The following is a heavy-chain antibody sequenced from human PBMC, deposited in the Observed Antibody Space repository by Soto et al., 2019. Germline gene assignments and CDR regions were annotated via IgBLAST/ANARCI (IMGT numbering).Heavy chain of an antibody. D-gene: IGHD1-26*01. CDR2: ISGSGGST. CDR3: ARRVGPQFPDFDY. CDR1: GFTFSSYA. J-gene: IGHJ4*02. V-gene: IGHV3-23*01. Sequence: EVQLLESGGGLVQPGGSLRLSCAASGFTFSSYAMSWVRQAPGKGLEWVSAISGSGGSTYYADSVKGRFTISRDNSKNTVYVQMNSLRAEDTAVYYCARRVGPQFPDFDYWGQGTLVTVSS.